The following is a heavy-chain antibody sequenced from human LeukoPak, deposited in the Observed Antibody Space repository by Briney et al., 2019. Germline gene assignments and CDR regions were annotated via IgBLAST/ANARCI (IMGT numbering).Heavy chain of an antibody. Sequence: SQTLSLTCTVSGGSISSGDYYWSWIRQPPGKGLEWIGYIYYSGSTYYNPSLKSRVTISVDTSMNQFSLKLSSVTATDTAVYYCARTSTYYDFWSGYRDFDYWGQGTLVTVSS. J-gene: IGHJ4*02. CDR1: GGSISSGDYY. V-gene: IGHV4-30-4*08. CDR2: IYYSGST. CDR3: ARTSTYYDFWSGYRDFDY. D-gene: IGHD3-3*01.